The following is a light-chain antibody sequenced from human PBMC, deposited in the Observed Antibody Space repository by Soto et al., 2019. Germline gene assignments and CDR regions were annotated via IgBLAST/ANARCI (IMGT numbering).Light chain of an antibody. CDR2: GVS. J-gene: IGLJ2*01. Sequence: QSALTHPPSASGSPGQSVTFSCPGPSSDVGSYNLVSWHQQHPGKAPKVMIYGVSQRPSGVPDRFSGSKSGNTASLTVSGLQAEDEADYYCSSYAGSSVVFGAGTQLTVL. CDR1: SSDVGSYNL. V-gene: IGLV2-8*01. CDR3: SSYAGSSVV.